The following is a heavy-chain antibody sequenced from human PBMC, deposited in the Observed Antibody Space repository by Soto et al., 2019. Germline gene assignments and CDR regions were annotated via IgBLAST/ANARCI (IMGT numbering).Heavy chain of an antibody. J-gene: IGHJ4*02. Sequence: SETLSLTCTVSGGSISSSYYWGWIRQPPGKGLEWIGSIYYSGSTYYNPSLKSRVTISVGTSKNQFSLKLSSVTAADTAVYYCARREYSSSHPGIPYWGQGTLVTVSS. CDR2: IYYSGST. CDR1: GGSISSSYY. V-gene: IGHV4-39*01. D-gene: IGHD6-6*01. CDR3: ARREYSSSHPGIPY.